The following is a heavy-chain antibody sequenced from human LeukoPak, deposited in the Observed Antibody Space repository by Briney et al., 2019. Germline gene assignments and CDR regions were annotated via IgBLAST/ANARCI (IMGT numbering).Heavy chain of an antibody. CDR3: AKEIDTLGTNAFDI. D-gene: IGHD2-15*01. V-gene: IGHV3-43*02. CDR1: GFTFDDYA. J-gene: IGHJ3*02. Sequence: PGGSLRLSCAASGFTFDDYAMHWVRQAPGKGLEWVSLISWDGGSTYYADSVRGRFTISRDNSKNSLYLQMDSLRTGDTAFYYCAKEIDTLGTNAFDIWGQGTMVTVSS. CDR2: ISWDGGST.